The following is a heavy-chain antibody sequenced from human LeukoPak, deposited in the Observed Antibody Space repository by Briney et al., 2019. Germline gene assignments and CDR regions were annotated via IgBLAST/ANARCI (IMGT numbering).Heavy chain of an antibody. J-gene: IGHJ4*02. CDR1: GFTFSSYG. CDR3: AKPAPGFQGYFDY. Sequence: GGSLRLSCAASGFTFSSYGMHWVRQAPGKGLEWVAVISYDGSNKYYADSVKGRFTISRDNSKNTLYLQINSLRAEDTAVYYCAKPAPGFQGYFDYWGQGTLVTVSS. CDR2: ISYDGSNK. D-gene: IGHD1-14*01. V-gene: IGHV3-30*18.